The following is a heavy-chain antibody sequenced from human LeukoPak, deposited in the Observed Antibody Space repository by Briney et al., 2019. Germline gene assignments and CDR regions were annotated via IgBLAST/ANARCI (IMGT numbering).Heavy chain of an antibody. V-gene: IGHV4-59*01. Sequence: SETLSLTCTVSGGSISSYYWSWIRQPPGKGLEWIGYIYYSGGTNFNPSLNGRVSISRDTTKNLFSLRLRSVTAADTAVYFCARGRVSSSTWYSTYYYYFYMDVWGKGTTVTVSS. D-gene: IGHD1-1*01. CDR1: GGSISSYY. J-gene: IGHJ6*03. CDR2: IYYSGGT. CDR3: ARGRVSSSTWYSTYYYYFYMDV.